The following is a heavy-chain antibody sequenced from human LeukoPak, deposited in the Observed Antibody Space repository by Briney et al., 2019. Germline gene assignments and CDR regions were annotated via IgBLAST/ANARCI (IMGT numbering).Heavy chain of an antibody. CDR2: IYYSGST. J-gene: IGHJ4*02. Sequence: PSETLSLTCTVSGGSVSGYYWSWVRQPPGKGLEWIGDIYYSGSTNYIPSLKSRVTISVDTSKNQFFLILSSVTAADTATYYCARAYSGSYSYFDQWGQGTLVTVSS. D-gene: IGHD1-26*01. CDR3: ARAYSGSYSYFDQ. CDR1: GGSVSGYY. V-gene: IGHV4-59*02.